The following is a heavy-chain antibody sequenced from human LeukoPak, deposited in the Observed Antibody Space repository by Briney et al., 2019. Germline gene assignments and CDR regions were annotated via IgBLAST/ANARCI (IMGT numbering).Heavy chain of an antibody. Sequence: ASVKVSCKVSGYSLSEISVRWIRQVPGRGLEWMGSFETEDGEPLYAQKFQGRVTMTEDTSTDTAYMELSSLRSEDTAMYYCASGNEVTLDGFAIWGQGTMVTVSS. CDR3: ASGNEVTLDGFAI. V-gene: IGHV1-24*01. CDR2: FETEDGEP. J-gene: IGHJ3*02. D-gene: IGHD2-15*01. CDR1: GYSLSEIS.